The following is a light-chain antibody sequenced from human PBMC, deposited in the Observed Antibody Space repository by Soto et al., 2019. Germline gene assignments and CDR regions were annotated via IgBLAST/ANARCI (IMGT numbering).Light chain of an antibody. V-gene: IGKV3-20*01. Sequence: EIVLTQSQDTLSVSPGERATLSCRASQSVSSNLAWYQQKPGQAPRLVIYGASSRASAVPDRFSGSGSGADFTLTISRLEPEDFAVYYCQQYGSSPLTFGGGTKVDIK. J-gene: IGKJ4*01. CDR3: QQYGSSPLT. CDR2: GAS. CDR1: QSVSSN.